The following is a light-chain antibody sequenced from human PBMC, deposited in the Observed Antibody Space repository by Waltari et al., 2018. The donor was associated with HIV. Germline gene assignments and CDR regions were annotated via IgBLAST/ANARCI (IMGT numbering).Light chain of an antibody. CDR2: DVY. J-gene: IGLJ2*01. Sequence: QSALTQPSSVSGSPGQSVTISCTGTNSDVGAYTYVGWYQQYPGKAPKLLIYDVYKRPSGVPDRFSGSKSGNTASLTISGLQAEDEADYHCCSFTQSHTAVFGGGTKLTVL. CDR1: NSDVGAYTY. CDR3: CSFTQSHTAV. V-gene: IGLV2-11*01.